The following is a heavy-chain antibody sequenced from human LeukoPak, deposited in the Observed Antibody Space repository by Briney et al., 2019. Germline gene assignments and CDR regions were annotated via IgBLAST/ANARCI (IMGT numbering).Heavy chain of an antibody. J-gene: IGHJ4*02. Sequence: GGSLRLSCAASGFTFDDYGMSWVRQAPGKGLEWVSGINWNGGSTGYADSVKGRFTISRDNAKNSLYLQMNSLRAEDTALYYCAREYYYDSSAAFDYWGQGTLVTVSS. D-gene: IGHD3-22*01. V-gene: IGHV3-20*04. CDR2: INWNGGST. CDR3: AREYYYDSSAAFDY. CDR1: GFTFDDYG.